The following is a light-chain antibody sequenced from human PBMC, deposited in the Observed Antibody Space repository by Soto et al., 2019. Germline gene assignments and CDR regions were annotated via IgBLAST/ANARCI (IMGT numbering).Light chain of an antibody. Sequence: QSALTQPRSVSGSPGQSVTISCTGTSSDVGGYNYVSRYQQHPGKAPKLMIYDVSKRPSGVPDRFSGSKSGNTASLTISGLQAEDEADYYCCSYAGSYTLGWVFGGGTKLTVL. J-gene: IGLJ3*02. CDR2: DVS. V-gene: IGLV2-11*01. CDR3: CSYAGSYTLGWV. CDR1: SSDVGGYNY.